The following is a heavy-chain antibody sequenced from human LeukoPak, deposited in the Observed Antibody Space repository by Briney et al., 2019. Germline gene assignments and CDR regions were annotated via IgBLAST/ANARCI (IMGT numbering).Heavy chain of an antibody. D-gene: IGHD5-18*01. CDR2: ISSSSSYI. CDR1: GFIFSNYD. V-gene: IGHV3-21*01. Sequence: GGSLRLSCAASGFIFSNYDMNWVRQAPGKGREWVSSISSSSSYIYYADSLKGRFTISRDNAKNSLYLQMNTLRAEDTAVYYCARDELPDTAMVYYYYGMDVWGQGTTVTVSS. CDR3: ARDELPDTAMVYYYYGMDV. J-gene: IGHJ6*02.